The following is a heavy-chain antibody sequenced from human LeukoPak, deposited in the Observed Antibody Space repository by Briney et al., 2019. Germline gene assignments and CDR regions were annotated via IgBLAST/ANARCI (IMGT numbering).Heavy chain of an antibody. CDR2: INTNTGNP. Sequence: ASVKVSCKASGYTFTSYAMNWVRQAPGQGLEWMGWINTNTGNPTYAQGFTGRFVFSLDTSVSTAYLQISSLKAEDTAVYYCAREKEGIYPVGDFDYWGQGTLVTVSS. D-gene: IGHD3-16*01. J-gene: IGHJ4*02. V-gene: IGHV7-4-1*02. CDR3: AREKEGIYPVGDFDY. CDR1: GYTFTSYA.